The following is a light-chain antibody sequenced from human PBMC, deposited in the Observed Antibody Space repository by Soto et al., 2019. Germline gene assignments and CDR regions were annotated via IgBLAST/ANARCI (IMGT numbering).Light chain of an antibody. CDR3: QQRQYWPPIT. J-gene: IGKJ5*01. CDR2: DAS. Sequence: EILLAQSPVTLSLSPGERATLSCRASQSVRTYLAWYQQKPGQAPRLLIYDASNRATGIPARFTGSGAGTDFNLTISTLVPEDFAVYYCQQRQYWPPITFGQGTRLEIK. CDR1: QSVRTY. V-gene: IGKV3-11*01.